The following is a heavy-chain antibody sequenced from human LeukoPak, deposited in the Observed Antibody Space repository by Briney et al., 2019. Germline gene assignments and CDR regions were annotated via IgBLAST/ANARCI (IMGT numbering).Heavy chain of an antibody. CDR2: ISGDGVSS. CDR3: AREQFSHTSNYFDN. CDR1: GFMFDDYA. J-gene: IGHJ4*02. Sequence: GGSLRISCAASGFMFDDYAMHWVRQVPGRGLEWVSLISGDGVSSFYADSVRGRFTISRDNNNNSLSLQMHSLTAEDTAFYYCAREQFSHTSNYFDNWGQGILVTVSS. V-gene: IGHV3-43*02. D-gene: IGHD5-24*01.